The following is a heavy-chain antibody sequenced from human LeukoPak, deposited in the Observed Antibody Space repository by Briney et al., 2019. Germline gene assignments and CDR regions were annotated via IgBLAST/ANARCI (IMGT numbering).Heavy chain of an antibody. CDR1: GGSFSGYY. CDR3: ASTTAAAGNLDDY. D-gene: IGHD6-13*01. J-gene: IGHJ4*02. V-gene: IGHV4-34*01. CDR2: INHSRST. Sequence: SETLSLTCAVYGGSFSGYYWSWIRQPPGKGLEWIGEINHSRSTNYNPSLKSRVTISVDTSKNQFSLKLSSVTAADTAVYYCASTTAAAGNLDDYWGQGTLVTVSS.